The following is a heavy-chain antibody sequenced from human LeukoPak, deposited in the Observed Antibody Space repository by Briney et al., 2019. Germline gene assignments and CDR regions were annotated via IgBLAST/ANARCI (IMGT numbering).Heavy chain of an antibody. V-gene: IGHV5-51*01. CDR2: IYPDDSDT. CDR3: ARLPWGYCDGGSCYRAFDY. CDR1: GYSFTSYW. D-gene: IGHD2-15*01. Sequence: GESLKISCKGSGYSFTSYWIGWVRQMPGKGLEWMGIIYPDDSDTKYSPSFQGQVTISADKSISTAYLQWSSLKASDTAMYYCARLPWGYCDGGSCYRAFDYWGQGTLVTVSS. J-gene: IGHJ4*02.